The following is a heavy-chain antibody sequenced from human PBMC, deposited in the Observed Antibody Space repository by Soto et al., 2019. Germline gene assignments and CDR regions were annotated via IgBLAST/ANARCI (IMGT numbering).Heavy chain of an antibody. Sequence: SLRLSCAASGFTFSSYAMHWVRQAPGKGLEWVAVISYDGSNKYYADSVKGRFTISRDNSKNTLYLQMNSLRAEDTAVYYCARDRGRYFDWLFHYYYYGMDVWGQGTTVTVSS. D-gene: IGHD3-9*01. CDR3: ARDRGRYFDWLFHYYYYGMDV. CDR1: GFTFSSYA. V-gene: IGHV3-30-3*01. J-gene: IGHJ6*02. CDR2: ISYDGSNK.